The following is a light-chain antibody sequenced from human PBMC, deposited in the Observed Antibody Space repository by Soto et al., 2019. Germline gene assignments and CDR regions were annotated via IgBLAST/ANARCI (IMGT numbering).Light chain of an antibody. Sequence: EIVLTQSPGTLSLSPGERATLSCRASQSVSSSDLAWYQQKPGQAPRLLIYGASSRATGIPDRFSGSGSGTDFTLTISRLEPEDFAVYYCQQYGSSPKLTFGGVTKVEIK. CDR3: QQYGSSPKLT. J-gene: IGKJ4*01. CDR2: GAS. V-gene: IGKV3-20*01. CDR1: QSVSSSD.